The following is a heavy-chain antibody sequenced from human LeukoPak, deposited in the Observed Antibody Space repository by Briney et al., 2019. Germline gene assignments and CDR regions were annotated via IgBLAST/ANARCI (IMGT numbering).Heavy chain of an antibody. Sequence: GGSLRLSCAGSGFTFSSYWMSWVRQAPGKGLEWVANIKQDGSEKYYVDSVKGRFTISRDNAKNSLYLQMNSLRAEDTAVYYCARDRYDSSGYYDPPAYYYYMDVWGKGTTVTVSS. J-gene: IGHJ6*03. D-gene: IGHD3-22*01. V-gene: IGHV3-7*01. CDR1: GFTFSSYW. CDR3: ARDRYDSSGYYDPPAYYYYMDV. CDR2: IKQDGSEK.